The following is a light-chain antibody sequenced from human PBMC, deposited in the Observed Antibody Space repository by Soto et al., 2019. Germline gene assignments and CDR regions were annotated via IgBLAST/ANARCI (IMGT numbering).Light chain of an antibody. J-gene: IGKJ1*01. CDR3: QQYDGSSPSWT. Sequence: EIVLTQSPGTLSLSPGERVTLSCRASQSVSSTYLAWYQQKPGQAPRLLIYGTSSRATGIPDRFSGSGSGTDFTLTISRLEPEDFAVYYCQQYDGSSPSWTFSQGTKVEIK. CDR1: QSVSSTY. CDR2: GTS. V-gene: IGKV3-20*01.